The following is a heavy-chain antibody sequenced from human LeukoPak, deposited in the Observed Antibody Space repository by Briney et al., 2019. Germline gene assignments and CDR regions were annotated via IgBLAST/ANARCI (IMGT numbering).Heavy chain of an antibody. CDR1: GFSFSDDY. V-gene: IGHV3-11*04. J-gene: IGHJ4*02. CDR2: ISSSGRTI. Sequence: GGSLRLSCSASGFSFSDDYMSWIRQAPGKGLQWVSYISSSGRTIYYADSVKGRFTISRDNAKNSLYLQMNSLRVEDTAVYYCARDKDGPDYWGQGTLVTVSS. CDR3: ARDKDGPDY.